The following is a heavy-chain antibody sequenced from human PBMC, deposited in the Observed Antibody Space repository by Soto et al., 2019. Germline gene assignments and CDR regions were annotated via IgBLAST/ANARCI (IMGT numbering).Heavy chain of an antibody. CDR1: GFTFYNYG. CDR3: AREAGYQETIGQQLPDC. V-gene: IGHV3-33*01. J-gene: IGHJ4*02. CDR2: IWHDASNK. D-gene: IGHD6-13*01. Sequence: QVQLVESGGGVVQPGGSLRLSCTASGFTFYNYGMHWVRQAPGKGLEWVAGIWHDASNKYYAGSVKGRFTISRDNSKNRLYLQMNSLRADDTAAYYCAREAGYQETIGQQLPDCWGQGIMVTVSS.